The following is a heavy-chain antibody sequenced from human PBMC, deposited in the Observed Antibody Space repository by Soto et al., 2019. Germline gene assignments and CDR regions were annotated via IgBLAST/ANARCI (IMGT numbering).Heavy chain of an antibody. CDR2: ISAYNGNT. V-gene: IGHV1-18*01. CDR1: GYTFTSYG. J-gene: IGHJ5*02. CDR3: ARARYYGSGSYGHWFDP. Sequence: QVQLVQSGAEVKKPGASVKVSCKASGYTFTSYGISWVRQAPGQGLEWMGWISAYNGNTNYAQKLQGRVTMTTDTYTSTAYMELRSLRSDDTDVYYCARARYYGSGSYGHWFDPWGQGTLVTVSS. D-gene: IGHD3-10*01.